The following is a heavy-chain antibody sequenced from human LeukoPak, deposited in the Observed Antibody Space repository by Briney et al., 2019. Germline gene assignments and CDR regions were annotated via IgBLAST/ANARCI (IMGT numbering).Heavy chain of an antibody. CDR1: GGSFSGHY. CDR2: IHHSGST. Sequence: SETLSLTCAVYGGSFSGHYWSWIRQPPGKGLEWIGEIHHSGSTNYNPSLKSRVTISVDTSKTQFSLKLSSVTAADTAVYYCARARARGYSYGFGIYYFDYWGQGTLVTVSS. V-gene: IGHV4-34*01. CDR3: ARARARGYSYGFGIYYFDY. J-gene: IGHJ4*02. D-gene: IGHD5-18*01.